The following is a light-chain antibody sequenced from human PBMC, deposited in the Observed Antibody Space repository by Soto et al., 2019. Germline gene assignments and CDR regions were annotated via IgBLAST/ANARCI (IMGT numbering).Light chain of an antibody. CDR3: MQVLQSPIT. Sequence: DVVMTQTPLSLSVAPGQPASISCKSSQSLLHITGYHYLDWHLQKPGQSPQLLIYLASNRASGVPDRFSGSGSGTDFSLKISRVEAEDVGVYYCMQVLQSPITFGQGTRLEIK. J-gene: IGKJ5*01. V-gene: IGKV2-28*01. CDR1: QSLLHITGYHY. CDR2: LAS.